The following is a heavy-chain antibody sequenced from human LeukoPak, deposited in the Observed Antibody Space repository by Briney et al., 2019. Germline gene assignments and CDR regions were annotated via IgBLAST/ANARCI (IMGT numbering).Heavy chain of an antibody. V-gene: IGHV3-11*01. D-gene: IGHD3-10*01. CDR2: ISSSGSTI. CDR1: GFTFSDYY. Sequence: PGGSLRPSCSASGFTFSDYYMSWIRQAPGKGLEWVSYISSSGSTIYYADSVKGRFTISRDYAKNSLYLQMNSLRAEDTAVYYCARRGVLWFGESFYYGMDVWGQGTTVTVSS. CDR3: ARRGVLWFGESFYYGMDV. J-gene: IGHJ6*02.